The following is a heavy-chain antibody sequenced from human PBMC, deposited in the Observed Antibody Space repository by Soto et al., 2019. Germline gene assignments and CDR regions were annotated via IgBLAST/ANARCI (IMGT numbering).Heavy chain of an antibody. CDR1: GFTFSSYA. CDR2: ISYDGSNK. Sequence: PGGSLSLSCAASGFTFSSYAMHWVRQAPGKGLEWVAVISYDGSNKYYADSVEGRFAISRDVATNSVHLQMHSLRDEDTAVYYCVREEASGSSGLTYYYSYTVMAVWGQGTTVPGSS. V-gene: IGHV3-30*09. J-gene: IGHJ6*02. CDR3: VREEASGSSGLTYYYSYTVMAV. D-gene: IGHD3-10*01.